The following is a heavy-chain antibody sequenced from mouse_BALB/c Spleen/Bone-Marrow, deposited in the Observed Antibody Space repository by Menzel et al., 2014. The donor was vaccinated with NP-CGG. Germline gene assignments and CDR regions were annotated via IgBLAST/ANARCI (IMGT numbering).Heavy chain of an antibody. CDR2: IYPGDDST. CDR1: GYTFTSYY. V-gene: IGHV1S56*01. J-gene: IGHJ1*01. Sequence: QVQLQQSGPELVKPGASVKMSCKASGYTFTSYYIHWVKQRPGQGLEWIGWIYPGDDSTKYNEKFKGKTTLTADKSSSTAYMLLSSLTSEDSAIYFCARTTAWYFDVWGAGTTVTVSS. CDR3: ARTTAWYFDV. D-gene: IGHD1-2*01.